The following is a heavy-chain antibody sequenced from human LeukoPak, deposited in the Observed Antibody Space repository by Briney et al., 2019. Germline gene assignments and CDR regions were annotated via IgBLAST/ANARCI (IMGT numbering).Heavy chain of an antibody. CDR3: ARHYSYSSGCYGY. Sequence: PSETLSLACTVSGGSISSSSYYWGWIRQPPGKGLEWFGGIYYSGSTYYNPSLKSRVTISVDTSKNQFSLKLSSVTAADTAVYYCARHYSYSSGCYGYWGQGTLVTVSS. J-gene: IGHJ4*02. D-gene: IGHD6-19*01. V-gene: IGHV4-39*01. CDR1: GGSISSSSYY. CDR2: IYYSGST.